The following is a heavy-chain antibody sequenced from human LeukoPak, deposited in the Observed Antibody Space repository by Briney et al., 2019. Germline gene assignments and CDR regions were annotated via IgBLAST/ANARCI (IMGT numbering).Heavy chain of an antibody. Sequence: ASVKVSCKASGYTFTSYGISWVRQAPGQGLEWMGWISAYNGNTNYAQKLQGRVTMTTDTSTSTAYMELRSLRSDDTAVYCCARIGSSGYYYLSYFDYWGQGTLVTVSS. D-gene: IGHD3-22*01. J-gene: IGHJ4*02. CDR1: GYTFTSYG. CDR2: ISAYNGNT. V-gene: IGHV1-18*01. CDR3: ARIGSSGYYYLSYFDY.